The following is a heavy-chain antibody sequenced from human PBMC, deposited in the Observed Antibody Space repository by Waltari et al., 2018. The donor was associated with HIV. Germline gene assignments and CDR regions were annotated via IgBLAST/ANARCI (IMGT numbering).Heavy chain of an antibody. Sequence: QVQLVQSGAEVKTPGASVKASCKVSGYTLTELYMHWVRQAPGKGLEWMGGFDPEDGETIYAQKFQGRVTMTEDTSTDTAYMELSSLRSEDTAVYYCATVGLPGGGSLGPYYYYGMDVWGQGTTVTVSS. CDR2: FDPEDGET. D-gene: IGHD1-26*01. J-gene: IGHJ6*02. CDR3: ATVGLPGGGSLGPYYYYGMDV. V-gene: IGHV1-24*01. CDR1: GYTLTELY.